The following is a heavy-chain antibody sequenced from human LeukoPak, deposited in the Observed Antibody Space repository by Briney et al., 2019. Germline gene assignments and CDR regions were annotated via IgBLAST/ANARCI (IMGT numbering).Heavy chain of an antibody. V-gene: IGHV3-23*01. CDR3: ATNYDDSREAFDV. D-gene: IGHD3-3*01. Sequence: GGSLRLSCAASGFTFSNFAMNWVRQTPGKGLEWVSGISRSGEDSNHADSVTGRFIISRENSKNTLYLQMNSLRADDTAVYYCATNYDDSREAFDVWGQGTVVTVSS. CDR1: GFTFSNFA. J-gene: IGHJ3*01. CDR2: ISRSGEDS.